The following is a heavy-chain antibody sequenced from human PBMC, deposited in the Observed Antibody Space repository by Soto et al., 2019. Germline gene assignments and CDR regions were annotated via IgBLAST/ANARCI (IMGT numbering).Heavy chain of an antibody. J-gene: IGHJ4*02. D-gene: IGHD1-1*01. CDR1: GFTFNIYE. Sequence: EVQLVESGGGLVQPGGSLRLSCAASGFTFNIYEMNWVRQAPGKGLEWVSYISGSGGETYYADSVKGRFTVSRDNAKNSLFLQMNNLRVEDTAVYYCATAPWNNAYCGEGTLLTVSS. V-gene: IGHV3-48*03. CDR3: ATAPWNNAY. CDR2: ISGSGGET.